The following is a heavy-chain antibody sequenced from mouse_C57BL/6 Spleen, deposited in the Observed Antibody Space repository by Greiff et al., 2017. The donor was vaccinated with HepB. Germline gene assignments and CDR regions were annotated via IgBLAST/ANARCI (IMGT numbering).Heavy chain of an antibody. J-gene: IGHJ4*01. CDR2: INPSNGGT. V-gene: IGHV1-53*01. Sequence: QVQLQQPGTELVKPGASVKLSCKASGYTFTSYWMHWVKQRPGQGLEWIGNINPSNGGTNYNEKFKSKATLTVDKSSSTAYMQLSSLTSEDSAVYYYARNNKRGDAMDYWGQGTSVTVSS. D-gene: IGHD6-1*01. CDR3: ARNNKRGDAMDY. CDR1: GYTFTSYW.